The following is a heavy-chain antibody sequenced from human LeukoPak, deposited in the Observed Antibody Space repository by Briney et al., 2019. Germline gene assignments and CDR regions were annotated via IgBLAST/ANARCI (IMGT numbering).Heavy chain of an antibody. Sequence: ASVKVSCKASGYTFTGYYMHWVRQAPGQGLEWMGWMNPNSGNTGYAQKFQGRVTMTRNTSISTAYMELSSLRSEDTAVYYCARGAPHGYSSSWYYYYMDVWGKGTTVTISS. J-gene: IGHJ6*03. CDR1: GYTFTGYY. V-gene: IGHV1-8*02. CDR2: MNPNSGNT. D-gene: IGHD6-13*01. CDR3: ARGAPHGYSSSWYYYYMDV.